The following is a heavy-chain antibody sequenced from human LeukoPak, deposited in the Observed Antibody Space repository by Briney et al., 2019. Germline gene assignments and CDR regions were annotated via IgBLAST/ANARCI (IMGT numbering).Heavy chain of an antibody. V-gene: IGHV1-46*01. CDR2: INPSGGST. D-gene: IGHD6-13*01. CDR3: ARGSAAGLDAFDI. J-gene: IGHJ3*02. CDR1: GYTFTSYY. Sequence: ASVKVSCKASGYTFTSYYMHWVRQAPGQGLEWMGIINPSGGSTSYAQKFQGRVTMTRDMSTSTVYMELSSLRSEDTAAYYCARGSAAGLDAFDIWGQGTMVTVSS.